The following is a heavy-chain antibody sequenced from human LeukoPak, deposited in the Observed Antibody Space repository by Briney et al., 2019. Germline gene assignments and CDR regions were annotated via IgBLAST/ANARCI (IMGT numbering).Heavy chain of an antibody. CDR2: FDPEDGET. CDR3: ATGVEKYQLLLPPFDY. D-gene: IGHD2-2*01. CDR1: GYTLTELS. J-gene: IGHJ4*02. Sequence: ASVKVSCKVSGYTLTELSMHWVRQAPGKGLEWMGGFDPEDGETIYAQKFQGSVTMTEDTSTDTAYMELSSLRSEDTAVYYCATGVEKYQLLLPPFDYWGQGTLVTVSS. V-gene: IGHV1-24*01.